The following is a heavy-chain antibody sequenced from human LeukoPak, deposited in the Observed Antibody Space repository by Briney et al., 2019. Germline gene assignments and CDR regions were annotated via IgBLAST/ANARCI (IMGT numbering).Heavy chain of an antibody. V-gene: IGHV3-7*01. Sequence: GGSLRLSCAASGFTFSRYWMSWVRQAPGKGLEWVANINQDGSEKYYVDSVKGRFTISRDNAKNSVYLQMNRLRAEDTAVYYCARDHGFSYYYYYMDVWGKGTTVTVSS. J-gene: IGHJ6*03. CDR3: ARDHGFSYYYYYMDV. CDR1: GFTFSRYW. D-gene: IGHD3-3*01. CDR2: INQDGSEK.